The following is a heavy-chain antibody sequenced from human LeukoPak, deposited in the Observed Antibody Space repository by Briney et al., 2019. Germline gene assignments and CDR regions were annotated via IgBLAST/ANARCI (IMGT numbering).Heavy chain of an antibody. V-gene: IGHV3-30*03. D-gene: IGHD5-24*01. CDR2: ISYDANNK. CDR1: GFTFSSYG. Sequence: GGSLRLSCAASGFTFSSYGMHWVRQAPGKGLEWVAVISYDANNKYYADSVKGRFTISRDNSKNTLYLQMSSLRVEDTAVYYCARIKGAGYNPEFWGQGTLFTVSS. J-gene: IGHJ4*02. CDR3: ARIKGAGYNPEF.